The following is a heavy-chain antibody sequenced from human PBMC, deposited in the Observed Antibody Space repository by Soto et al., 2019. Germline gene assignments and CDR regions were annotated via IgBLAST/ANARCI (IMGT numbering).Heavy chain of an antibody. V-gene: IGHV1-18*01. CDR2: ISTYNGDT. Sequence: ASVKVSCKASGYTFTRSGMSWVRQAPGQGLEWMGWISTYNGDTNYAQTFQGRVTMTTDTSTSTVHMEVRSLRSDDTAVYYCAREGVAPYYYYGMAVWGQGPPVTVSS. CDR1: GYTFTRSG. D-gene: IGHD5-12*01. J-gene: IGHJ6*02. CDR3: AREGVAPYYYYGMAV.